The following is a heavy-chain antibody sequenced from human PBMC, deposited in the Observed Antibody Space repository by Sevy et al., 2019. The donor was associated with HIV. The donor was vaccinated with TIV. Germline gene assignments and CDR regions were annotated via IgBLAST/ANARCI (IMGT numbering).Heavy chain of an antibody. V-gene: IGHV3-74*01. CDR3: AKKGGYGSGSYYWYFDL. D-gene: IGHD3-10*01. CDR1: GFTFSAYW. CDR2: INTDGSGT. J-gene: IGHJ2*01. Sequence: QLGGSLRLSCAASGFTFSAYWMHWVRQAPGKGLVWVSHINTDGSGTSYADSVKGRFTISRDNAKNTLYLQMNSLRAEDTAVYYCAKKGGYGSGSYYWYFDLWGRGTLVTVSS.